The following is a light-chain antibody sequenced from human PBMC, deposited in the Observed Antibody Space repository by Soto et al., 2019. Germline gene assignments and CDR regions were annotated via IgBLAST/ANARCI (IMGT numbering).Light chain of an antibody. CDR3: SSYTNINTRACV. V-gene: IGLV1-40*01. CDR1: SSNIGAGYD. CDR2: GNI. J-gene: IGLJ1*01. Sequence: VLTQPPSVSGAPGQRVTISCTGSSSNIGAGYDVHWYQQRPGTAPKLLIFGNINRPSGVSNRFSGSKSGNTASLTISGLQAEDEAEYYCSSYTNINTRACVFGTGTKVTVL.